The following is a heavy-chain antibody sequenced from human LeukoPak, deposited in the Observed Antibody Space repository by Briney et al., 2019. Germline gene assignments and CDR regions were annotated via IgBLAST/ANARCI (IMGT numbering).Heavy chain of an antibody. V-gene: IGHV3-23*01. J-gene: IGHJ4*02. CDR3: AKPYYHGSGSPPGDFDY. CDR1: GFTSSSYA. Sequence: PGGSLRLSCAASGFTSSSYAMSWVRQAPGKGLEWVSAISGSGGSTYYADSVKGRFTISRDNSKNTLYLQMNSLRAEDTAVYYCAKPYYHGSGSPPGDFDYWGQGTLVTVSS. CDR2: ISGSGGST. D-gene: IGHD3-10*01.